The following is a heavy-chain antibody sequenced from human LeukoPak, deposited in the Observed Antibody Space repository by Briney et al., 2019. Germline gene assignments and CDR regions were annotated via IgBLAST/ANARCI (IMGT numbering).Heavy chain of an antibody. D-gene: IGHD3-3*02. Sequence: SETLSLTCTVSGGSISSSSYYWGWIRHPPGKGLEWNGSIYYSGSTYYNPSLKRRVTISVDTSKNQFSLKLSPVTAADTAVYYCARRHSIRGSWYYYYYMDVWGKGTTVTVSS. J-gene: IGHJ6*03. CDR1: GGSISSSSYY. CDR2: IYYSGST. V-gene: IGHV4-39*01. CDR3: ARRHSIRGSWYYYYYMDV.